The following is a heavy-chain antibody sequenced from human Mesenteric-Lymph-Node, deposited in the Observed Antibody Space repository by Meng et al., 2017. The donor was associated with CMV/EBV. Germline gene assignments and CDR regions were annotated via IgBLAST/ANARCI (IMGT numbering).Heavy chain of an antibody. CDR1: GGSISSRTYY. CDR3: ARGLGVPAAPNPNWFDP. Sequence: SETLSLTCTVSGGSISSRTYYWGWIRQSPGKDLEWIGSVSYSGSTNYNPSLKSRVTISVDTSKNQFSLKLSSVTAADTAVYYCARGLGVPAAPNPNWFDPGAREPWSPSPQ. D-gene: IGHD2-2*01. CDR2: VSYSGST. J-gene: IGHJ5*02. V-gene: IGHV4-39*07.